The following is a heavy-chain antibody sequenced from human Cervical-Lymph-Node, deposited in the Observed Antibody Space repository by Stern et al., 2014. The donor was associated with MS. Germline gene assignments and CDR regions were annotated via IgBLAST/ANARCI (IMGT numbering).Heavy chain of an antibody. Sequence: QVQLQESGPGLVKPSETLSLTCTVSGGSISSSSYYWGWIRQPPGKGLEWIGSIYYSGSTYYNPSLKSRVTISVDTSKTQVSQKLSSVTAADTAVYYCARHKGSGLRNFDYWGQGTLVTVSS. J-gene: IGHJ4*02. V-gene: IGHV4-39*01. CDR3: ARHKGSGLRNFDY. D-gene: IGHD6-19*01. CDR1: GGSISSSSYY. CDR2: IYYSGST.